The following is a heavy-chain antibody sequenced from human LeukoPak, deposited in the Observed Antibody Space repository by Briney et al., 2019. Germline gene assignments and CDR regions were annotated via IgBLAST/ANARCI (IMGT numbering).Heavy chain of an antibody. V-gene: IGHV1-69*13. CDR1: GGTFSSYG. J-gene: IGHJ4*02. D-gene: IGHD3-22*01. Sequence: ASVKVSCKASGGTFSSYGISWVRQAPGQGLEWMGGITPMFGTANYAQQLLGRVTITADESTSTAYMQLNSLRSEDTAVYYCVRDGSYYDSRGYYYPYWGQGTLVTVSS. CDR2: ITPMFGTA. CDR3: VRDGSYYDSRGYYYPY.